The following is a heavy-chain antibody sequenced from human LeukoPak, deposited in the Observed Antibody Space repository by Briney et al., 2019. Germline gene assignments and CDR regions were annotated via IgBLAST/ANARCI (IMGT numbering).Heavy chain of an antibody. Sequence: PSETLSLTCAVYGGSFSGYYWSWIRQPPGKGLEWIGEINHSGSTNYNPSLKSRVTISVDTSKNQFSLKLSSVTAADTAVYYCARGNYDYVWGSYRYNYCYMDVWGKGTTVTVSS. V-gene: IGHV4-34*01. CDR3: ARGNYDYVWGSYRYNYCYMDV. J-gene: IGHJ6*03. CDR2: INHSGST. CDR1: GGSFSGYY. D-gene: IGHD3-16*02.